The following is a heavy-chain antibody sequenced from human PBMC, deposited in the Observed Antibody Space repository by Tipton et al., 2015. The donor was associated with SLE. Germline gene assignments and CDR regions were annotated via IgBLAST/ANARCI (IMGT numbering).Heavy chain of an antibody. Sequence: LRLSCAVSGGSISSGGYSWSWIRQPPGKGLEWIGYIYHSGSTYYNPPLKSRVTISVDRSKNQFSLKLSSVTAADTAVYYCARGGDCSGGSCYSDWYFDLWGRGTLVTVSS. CDR2: IYHSGST. J-gene: IGHJ2*01. D-gene: IGHD2-15*01. V-gene: IGHV4-30-2*01. CDR3: ARGGDCSGGSCYSDWYFDL. CDR1: GGSISSGGYS.